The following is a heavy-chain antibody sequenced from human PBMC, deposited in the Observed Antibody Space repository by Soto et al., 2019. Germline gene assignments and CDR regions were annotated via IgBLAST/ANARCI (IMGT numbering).Heavy chain of an antibody. D-gene: IGHD4-17*01. Sequence: EVQLVESGGGLVQPGGSLRLSCAASGFTFSSYSMNWVRQAPGKGLEWVSYISSSSSTIYYPDSVKGRFTISRDNAKNSLYLQMNSLRDEDTAVYYCARAPGFTYGDYLGYYGMDVWGQGTTVTVSS. CDR2: ISSSSSTI. CDR3: ARAPGFTYGDYLGYYGMDV. CDR1: GFTFSSYS. J-gene: IGHJ6*02. V-gene: IGHV3-48*02.